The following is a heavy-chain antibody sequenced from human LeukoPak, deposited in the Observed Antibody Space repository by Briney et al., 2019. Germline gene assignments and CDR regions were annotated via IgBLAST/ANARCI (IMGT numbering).Heavy chain of an antibody. CDR3: ARGIVVVTAIPNYYYYGMDV. Sequence: SETLSLTCAVYGGSFSGYYWSWIRQPPGKGLEWIGEINHSGSTNYNPSLKSRVTIPVDTSKNQFSLKLSSVTAADTAVYHCARGIVVVTAIPNYYYYGMDVWGQGTTVTVSS. V-gene: IGHV4-34*01. D-gene: IGHD2-21*02. J-gene: IGHJ6*02. CDR2: INHSGST. CDR1: GGSFSGYY.